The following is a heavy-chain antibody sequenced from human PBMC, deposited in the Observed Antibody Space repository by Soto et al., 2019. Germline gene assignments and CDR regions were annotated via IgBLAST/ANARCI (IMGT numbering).Heavy chain of an antibody. CDR3: ARGEDVLLFDY. CDR1: GYTFTSYG. D-gene: IGHD3-10*01. Sequence: QVQLVQSGAEVKRPGASVKVSCKASGYTFTSYGISWVRQAPGQGLEWMGWISAYNGNTIYAQKLQGRVTMTTDTYTSTAYMELSSLRSDDTAVYCCARGEDVLLFDYWGQGTLVTVSS. CDR2: ISAYNGNT. V-gene: IGHV1-18*01. J-gene: IGHJ4*02.